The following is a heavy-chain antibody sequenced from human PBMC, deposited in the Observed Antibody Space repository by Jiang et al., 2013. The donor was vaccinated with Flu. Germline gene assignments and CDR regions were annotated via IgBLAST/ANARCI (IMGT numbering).Heavy chain of an antibody. CDR1: GYSFTTYW. CDR2: IFPGDSET. V-gene: IGHV5-51*01. Sequence: ISCKGSGYSFTTYWIGWVRQMPGKGLEWMGIIFPGDSETRYSPSFEGHVTISVDKSISTAYLQWNTLKASDTAIYFCARQAVYSYEVAEYFQYWGQGTLVTVS. J-gene: IGHJ1*01. CDR3: ARQAVYSYEVAEYFQY. D-gene: IGHD5-18*01.